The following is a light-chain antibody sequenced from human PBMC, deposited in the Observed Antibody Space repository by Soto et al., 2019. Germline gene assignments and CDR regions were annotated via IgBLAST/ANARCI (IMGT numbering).Light chain of an antibody. CDR3: QQYGSSPPIT. CDR2: GAS. V-gene: IGKV3-20*01. CDR1: QSVSSY. Sequence: EIVLTQSPSTLSLSPGERATLSCRASQSVSSYLAWYQQKPGQAPRLLIYGASSRATGIRDRFSGSGSGTDFTLTISRLEPEDFAVYYCQQYGSSPPITFGQGTRLENK. J-gene: IGKJ5*01.